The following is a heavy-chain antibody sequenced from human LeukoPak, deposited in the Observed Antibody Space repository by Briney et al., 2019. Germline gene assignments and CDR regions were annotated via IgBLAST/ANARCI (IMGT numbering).Heavy chain of an antibody. V-gene: IGHV4-30-4*01. CDR3: ARDLSPHGFDP. CDR2: IYYSGNT. Sequence: SETLSLTCTVSGGSINSGDYYWSWIRQPPGKGLEWIGYIYYSGNTYYNPSLKSRVTISLDTSKNQFSLKLSSVTAADTAVYYCARDLSPHGFDPWGQGTLATVSS. CDR1: GGSINSGDYY. J-gene: IGHJ5*02.